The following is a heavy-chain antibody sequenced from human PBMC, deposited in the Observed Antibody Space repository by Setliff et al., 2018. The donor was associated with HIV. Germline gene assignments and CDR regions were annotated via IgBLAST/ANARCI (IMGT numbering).Heavy chain of an antibody. CDR1: GGSFSDYS. Sequence: SETLSLTCAVYGGSFSDYSWNWIRQPPGKELEWIGEINNSGGTNYNPSLKSRGTISLDTSKNKFSLKLTSVTAADTALYYCARGRYHYMDVWGNGTTVTVS. J-gene: IGHJ6*03. CDR3: ARGRYHYMDV. CDR2: INNSGGT. V-gene: IGHV4-34*01.